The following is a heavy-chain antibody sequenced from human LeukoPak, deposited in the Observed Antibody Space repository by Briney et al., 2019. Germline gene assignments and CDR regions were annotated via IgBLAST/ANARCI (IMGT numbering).Heavy chain of an antibody. CDR2: ISSSGSTI. CDR3: ARDLPRGGSYYFDY. CDR1: GFTFSSYE. D-gene: IGHD3-16*01. V-gene: IGHV3-48*03. J-gene: IGHJ4*02. Sequence: GGSLRLSCAASGFTFSSYEMDWVRQAPGKGLEWVSYISSSGSTIYYADSVKGRFTISRDNAKNSLYLQMNGLRAEDTAVYYCARDLPRGGSYYFDYWGQGTLVTVSS.